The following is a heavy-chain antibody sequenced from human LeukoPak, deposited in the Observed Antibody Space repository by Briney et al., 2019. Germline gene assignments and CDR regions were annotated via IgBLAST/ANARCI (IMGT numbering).Heavy chain of an antibody. CDR2: IYYSGST. V-gene: IGHV4-59*08. CDR1: GGSISSYY. Sequence: SETLSLTCTVSGGSISSYYWSWIRQPPGKGLEWIGYIYYSGSTNYNPSLKSRVTISVDTSKNQFSLKLTSVTAADTAVYYCARQGYCGGTACYPSWFDPWGQGTLVTVSS. D-gene: IGHD2-15*01. CDR3: ARQGYCGGTACYPSWFDP. J-gene: IGHJ5*02.